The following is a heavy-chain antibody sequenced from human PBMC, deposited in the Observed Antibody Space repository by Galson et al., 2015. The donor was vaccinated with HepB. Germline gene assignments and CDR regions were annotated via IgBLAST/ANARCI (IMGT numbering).Heavy chain of an antibody. J-gene: IGHJ6*02. CDR1: GYTFSSYG. D-gene: IGHD3-10*01. CDR2: ISGYNGKR. CDR3: ARGIRYYGSGSLDYSYSLDV. V-gene: IGHV1-18*01. Sequence: QSGAEVKKPGESLKISCKASGYTFSSYGVSWVRQAPGQGLEWMGWISGYNGKRSYAQKLQGRVTMTTDTSTSTAYMELRNLRSDDTAVYYCARGIRYYGSGSLDYSYSLDVWGQGTTVTVSS.